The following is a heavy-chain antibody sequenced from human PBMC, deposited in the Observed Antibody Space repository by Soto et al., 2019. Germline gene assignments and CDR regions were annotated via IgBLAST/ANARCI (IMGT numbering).Heavy chain of an antibody. D-gene: IGHD3-16*01. J-gene: IGHJ4*02. CDR2: TYWDGDS. Sequence: QITLKESGPTLVKPTQTLTLTCTFSGFSLRTTGVAVGWIRQPPGKALEWLALTYWDGDSRYSPSLKGRVTATKDTSRDQVVLTLTNMDPVDTATYYCVHRKLSHYGQMCFDYWGPGILVTVSS. CDR1: GFSLRTTGVA. CDR3: VHRKLSHYGQMCFDY. V-gene: IGHV2-5*02.